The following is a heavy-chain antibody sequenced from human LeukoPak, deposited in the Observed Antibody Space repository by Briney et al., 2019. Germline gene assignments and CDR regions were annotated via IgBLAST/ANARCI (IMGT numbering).Heavy chain of an antibody. V-gene: IGHV3-23*01. CDR1: GLTFSNYA. J-gene: IGHJ4*02. CDR2: ISNSGGST. Sequence: GGSLRLSCAASGLTFSNYAMSWVRQAPGKGLEWVSAISNSGGSTYYADSVKGRFTISRDNSKNTLYLQMNSLRAEDTAVYYCARAPNRWLQLTPAGDYWGQGTLVTVSS. CDR3: ARAPNRWLQLTPAGDY. D-gene: IGHD5-24*01.